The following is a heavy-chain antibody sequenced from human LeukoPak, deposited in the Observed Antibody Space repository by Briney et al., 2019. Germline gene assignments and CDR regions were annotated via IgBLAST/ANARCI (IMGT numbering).Heavy chain of an antibody. V-gene: IGHV4-39*01. CDR1: GGSISRGNYY. CDR2: FYYNGNT. D-gene: IGHD3-16*01. J-gene: IGHJ6*02. Sequence: SETLSLTCTVSGGSISRGNYYWGWIRQPPGKGLEWIGSFYYNGNTFYNPSLKSRAAISVDTSKNQFSLKLTSVTAADAAVFYCARGTVITYYYYYGMDVWGQGTTVTVSS. CDR3: ARGTVITYYYYYGMDV.